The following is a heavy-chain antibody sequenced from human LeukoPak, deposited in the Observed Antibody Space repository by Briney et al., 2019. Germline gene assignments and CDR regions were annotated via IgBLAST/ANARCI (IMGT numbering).Heavy chain of an antibody. CDR3: ASKGSENDSSGDGFDP. CDR2: IKQDGSEK. V-gene: IGHV3-7*03. J-gene: IGHJ5*02. Sequence: PGGSLRLSCAASGFTFSSYWMSWVRQAPGKGLEWVANIKQDGSEKYYVDSVKGRFTISRDNAKNSLYLQMNSLRAEDTAVYYCASKGSENDSSGDGFDPWGQGTLVTVSS. CDR1: GFTFSSYW. D-gene: IGHD3-22*01.